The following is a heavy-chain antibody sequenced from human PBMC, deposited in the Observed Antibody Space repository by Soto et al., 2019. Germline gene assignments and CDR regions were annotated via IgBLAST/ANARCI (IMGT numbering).Heavy chain of an antibody. CDR1: GYTFSGYY. V-gene: IGHV1-2*02. Sequence: ASVKVSCKASGYTFSGYYIHWVRQAPGQGLEWMGWINPTSGGTNYAQKFQGRVTMARDTPITTAYMELSSLRSDDTAVYYCARATTADYYYGLDVWGQGTKGTVSS. CDR3: ARATTADYYYGLDV. D-gene: IGHD4-17*01. J-gene: IGHJ6*02. CDR2: INPTSGGT.